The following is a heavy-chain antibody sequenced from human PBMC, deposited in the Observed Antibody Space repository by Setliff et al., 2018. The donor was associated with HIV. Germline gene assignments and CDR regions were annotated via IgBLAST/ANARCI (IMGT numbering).Heavy chain of an antibody. V-gene: IGHV4-34*01. J-gene: IGHJ4*02. CDR2: VNHSGTT. D-gene: IGHD3-10*01. CDR3: ARRRGPMVRGVDPAPSFFFDY. CDR1: GAPLNGFF. Sequence: KSSETLSLTCAVYGAPLNGFFWSWVRQRPERGLEWIGEVNHSGTTNYNPSLKSRVTISVDTSKNQFSLRVKSVTAGDTVLYFCARRRGPMVRGVDPAPSFFFDYWGQGTPVTVSS.